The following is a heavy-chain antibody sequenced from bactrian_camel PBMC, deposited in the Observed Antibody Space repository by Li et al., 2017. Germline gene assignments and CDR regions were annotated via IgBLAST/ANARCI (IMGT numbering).Heavy chain of an antibody. V-gene: IGHV3S53*01. J-gene: IGHJ4*01. CDR2: INADGRA. D-gene: IGHD6*01. CDR3: ATGFDDSSSNY. Sequence: HVQLVESGGVSVQAGGSLRLSCAVSGYTYSSTCMGWFRQAPGKEREEVATINADGRATYADSVKGRFTISKDTAKSTLSLQMNRLNVGDTAMYYCATGFDDSSSNYRGQGTQVTVS. CDR1: GYTYSSTC.